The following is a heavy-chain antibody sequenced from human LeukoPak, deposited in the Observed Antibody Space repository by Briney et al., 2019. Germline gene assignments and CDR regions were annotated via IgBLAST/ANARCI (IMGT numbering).Heavy chain of an antibody. D-gene: IGHD3-10*01. CDR1: GFTFDDYA. J-gene: IGHJ4*02. Sequence: TGRSLRLSCAASGFTFDDYAMHWVRQGPGKALEWVSYISWNSASVGYADSVKGRFTISRDSAKNSLYLQMNSLTPEDTALYYCAKAKYDYGSGSYSPFDNWGQGIRVTVSS. CDR3: AKAKYDYGSGSYSPFDN. CDR2: ISWNSASV. V-gene: IGHV3-9*01.